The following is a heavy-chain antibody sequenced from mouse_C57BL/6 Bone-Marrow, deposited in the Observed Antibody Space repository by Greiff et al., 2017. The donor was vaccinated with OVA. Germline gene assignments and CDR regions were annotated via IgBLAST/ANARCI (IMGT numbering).Heavy chain of an antibody. V-gene: IGHV1-18*01. CDR1: GYTFTDYN. J-gene: IGHJ2*01. CDR3: ASNYGNSADY. CDR2: INPNNGGT. D-gene: IGHD2-1*01. Sequence: VQLKQSGPELVKPGASVKIPCKASGYTFTDYNMDWVKQSHGKSLEWIGDINPNNGGTIYNQKFKGKATLTVDKSSSTAYMELRSLTSEDTAVYYCASNYGNSADYWGQGTTLTVSS.